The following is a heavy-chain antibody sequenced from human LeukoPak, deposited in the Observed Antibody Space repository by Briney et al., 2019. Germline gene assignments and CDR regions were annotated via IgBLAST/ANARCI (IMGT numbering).Heavy chain of an antibody. CDR2: IYYTGTP. D-gene: IGHD1-7*01. CDR3: ERVKLELLPSAWIAP. Sequence: TLCLTRVLSVGSITGGDYYCGWIRQHPGRGLGWIGYIYYTGTPANKPSRKSRATISINTSNNQFALRWRSVTAADTALFYCERVKLELLPSAWIAPWGQGTLVSLSS. CDR1: VGSITGGDYY. J-gene: IGHJ5*02. V-gene: IGHV4-31*02.